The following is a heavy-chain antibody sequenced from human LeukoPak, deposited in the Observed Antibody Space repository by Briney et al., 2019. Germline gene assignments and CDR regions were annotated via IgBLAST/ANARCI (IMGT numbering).Heavy chain of an antibody. V-gene: IGHV3-53*01. CDR2: MYDGGAT. Sequence: PGGSLRLSCAVSGFTVSGDYMSWVRRAPGKGLEWVSVMYDGGATYYADSVKGRFTISRDNSKNTLYLQMNSLRGEDTAVYYCARHDWFDPWGHGTLVTVSS. CDR3: ARHDWFDP. J-gene: IGHJ5*02. CDR1: GFTVSGDY. D-gene: IGHD3-3*01.